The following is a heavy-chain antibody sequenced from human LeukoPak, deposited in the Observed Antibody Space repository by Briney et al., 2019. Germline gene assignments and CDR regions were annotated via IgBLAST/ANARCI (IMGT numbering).Heavy chain of an antibody. CDR3: PGVNPGNGWSTVY. CDR2: ISPSGDNT. CDR1: AFTFSSYA. V-gene: IGHV3-23*01. D-gene: IGHD6-19*01. Sequence: GGSLRLSCATSAFTFSSYAIGCVRQAPGKGLDWVSLISPSGDNTYYTDSVKGRFTISRDNSKNTVYLQMNSLRDEDTAVYYCPGVNPGNGWSTVYWGQGALVTVSS. J-gene: IGHJ4*02.